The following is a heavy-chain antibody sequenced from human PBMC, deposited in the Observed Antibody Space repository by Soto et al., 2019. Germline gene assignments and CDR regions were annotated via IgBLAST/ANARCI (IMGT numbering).Heavy chain of an antibody. Sequence: GGSLRLSCAGSGFTFGRHWMTWVRQAPGKGLEWVANIKGDGSEIYYVDSVEGRFTISRDNAKNSVYLQMNSLRAEDTAVYYCARVPGYYYGSGSYYHNYYGMDVWGQGTTVTVSS. CDR2: IKGDGSEI. V-gene: IGHV3-7*03. J-gene: IGHJ6*02. CDR1: GFTFGRHW. D-gene: IGHD3-10*01. CDR3: ARVPGYYYGSGSYYHNYYGMDV.